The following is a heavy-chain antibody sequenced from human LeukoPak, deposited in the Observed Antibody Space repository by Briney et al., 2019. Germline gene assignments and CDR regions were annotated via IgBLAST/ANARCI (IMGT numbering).Heavy chain of an antibody. V-gene: IGHV1-8*01. CDR1: GYTFTSYD. CDR2: MNPNSGNT. Sequence: ASVKVSCKASGYTFTSYDINWVRQATGQGLEWMGWMNPNSGNTGYAQKFQGRVTMTKNTSITTAYMELSSLRSEDTAVYYCARASDYDFWSGYSLYYFDYWGQGTLVTVSS. D-gene: IGHD3-3*01. CDR3: ARASDYDFWSGYSLYYFDY. J-gene: IGHJ4*02.